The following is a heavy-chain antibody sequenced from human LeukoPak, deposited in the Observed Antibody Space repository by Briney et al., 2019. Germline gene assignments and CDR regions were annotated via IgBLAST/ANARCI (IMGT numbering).Heavy chain of an antibody. CDR2: IYTSGST. V-gene: IGHV4-4*07. CDR1: GGSISSYY. Sequence: SETLSLTCTVSGGSISSYYWSWIRQPAGKGLEWIGRIYTSGSTNYNPSLKSQVTMSVDTSKNQFSLKLSAVTAADTAVYYCARRRVGLDAFDIWGQGTMVTVSS. D-gene: IGHD1-26*01. CDR3: ARRRVGLDAFDI. J-gene: IGHJ3*02.